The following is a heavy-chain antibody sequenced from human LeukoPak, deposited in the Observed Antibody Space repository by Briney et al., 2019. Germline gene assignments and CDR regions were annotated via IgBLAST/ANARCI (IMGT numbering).Heavy chain of an antibody. D-gene: IGHD2-8*01. CDR2: IKQDGSEK. CDR3: ARGNGFIIDY. V-gene: IGHV3-7*01. J-gene: IGHJ4*02. Sequence: GGSLRLSCAASGFTLSSNRMNWVRQAPGKGLEWVAIIKQDGSEKYYVDSVKGRFTISRDNAKNSLYLQMNSLRAEDTAVYYCARGNGFIIDYWGQGTLVTVSS. CDR1: GFTLSSNR.